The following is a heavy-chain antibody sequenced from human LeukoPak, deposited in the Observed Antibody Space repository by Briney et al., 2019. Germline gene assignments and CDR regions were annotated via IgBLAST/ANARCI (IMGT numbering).Heavy chain of an antibody. Sequence: GGSLRLSCTASGFTFGDYAVSWVRQAPGKGLEWVGFIRSKAYGGTTEYAASVKGRFTISRDDSKSIAYLRMNSLKTEDTAVYYCTRIVPAATWGQGTLVTVSS. D-gene: IGHD2-2*01. CDR3: TRIVPAAT. CDR1: GFTFGDYA. J-gene: IGHJ5*02. V-gene: IGHV3-49*04. CDR2: IRSKAYGGTT.